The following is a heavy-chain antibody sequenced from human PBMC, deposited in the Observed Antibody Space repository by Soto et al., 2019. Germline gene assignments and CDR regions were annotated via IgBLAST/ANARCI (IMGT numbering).Heavy chain of an antibody. CDR2: IYHTGNT. V-gene: IGHV4-30-4*01. CDR1: GGSVNTCDNY. Sequence: HVQLHQSGPGLVKPSQTLSLECTFIGGSVNTCDNYWSWVRQSPGMGLEWIGYIYHTGNTFYNPALENRVPMSVDASTHQFSLTLTSVTAADTAVYFCAREPLDGMDVWGQGTTVTVSS. CDR3: AREPLDGMDV. J-gene: IGHJ6*02.